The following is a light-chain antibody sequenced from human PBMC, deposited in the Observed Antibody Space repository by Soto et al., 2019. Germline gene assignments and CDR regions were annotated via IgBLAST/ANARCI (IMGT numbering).Light chain of an antibody. CDR1: NIGSKS. Sequence: SYELTQPPSVSVAPGKTARITCGGKNIGSKSVHWYQQKPGQAPVLVIYYDSDRPSGVPERFSGSNSGNTATLTISRVEAGDEADYYCQVWDSSSAHPVFGGGTKVTVL. CDR2: YDS. V-gene: IGLV3-21*04. CDR3: QVWDSSSAHPV. J-gene: IGLJ3*02.